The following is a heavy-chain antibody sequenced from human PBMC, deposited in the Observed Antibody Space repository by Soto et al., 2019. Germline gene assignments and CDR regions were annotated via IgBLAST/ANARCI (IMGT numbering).Heavy chain of an antibody. D-gene: IGHD2-15*01. CDR2: ISYDGGDI. Sequence: QVQLVESGGGVVQPGRSLRLSCAASGFTFSTYGIHWVRQAPGKGLEWVAVISYDGGDIKYADSVRGRFTISRDNSKNTVYLQMNSLRAEDTAVYYCAKGRKRDLNIVFESEFDYWGQGTLVTVSS. J-gene: IGHJ4*02. CDR1: GFTFSTYG. CDR3: AKGRKRDLNIVFESEFDY. V-gene: IGHV3-30*18.